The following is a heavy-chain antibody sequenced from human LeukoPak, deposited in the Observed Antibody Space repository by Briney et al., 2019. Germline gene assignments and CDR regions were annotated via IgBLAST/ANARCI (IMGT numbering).Heavy chain of an antibody. CDR2: INSDGSST. Sequence: GGSLRLSCAASAFTFSSYWMHWVRQAPGKGLVWVSRINSDGSSTSYADSVKGRFTISRDNAKNTLYLQMNSLRAEDTAMYYCARGSDCSGGSCHSYWYFDHWGRGTLVTVSS. J-gene: IGHJ2*01. CDR3: ARGSDCSGGSCHSYWYFDH. D-gene: IGHD2-15*01. V-gene: IGHV3-74*01. CDR1: AFTFSSYW.